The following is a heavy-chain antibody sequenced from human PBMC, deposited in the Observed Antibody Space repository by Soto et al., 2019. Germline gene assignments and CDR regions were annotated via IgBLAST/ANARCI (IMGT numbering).Heavy chain of an antibody. J-gene: IGHJ1*01. CDR3: ASEEVVTATIRYFQH. CDR1: GFTFSSYW. V-gene: IGHV3-7*01. CDR2: IKQDGSEK. D-gene: IGHD2-21*02. Sequence: GGSLRLSCAASGFTFSSYWMSWVRQAPGKGLEWVANIKQDGSEKYYVDSVKGRFTISRDNAKNSLYLQMNSLRAEDTAVYYCASEEVVTATIRYFQHWGQGTLVTVSS.